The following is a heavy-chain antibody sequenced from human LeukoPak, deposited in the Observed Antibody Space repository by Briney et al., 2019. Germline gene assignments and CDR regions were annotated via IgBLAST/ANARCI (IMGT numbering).Heavy chain of an antibody. CDR1: GGTFSSYA. J-gene: IGHJ4*02. Sequence: ASVKISCKASGGTFSSYAISWVRQAPGQGLEWMGGIIPIFGTANYAQKFQGRVTITADKSTSTAYMELSSLRSEDTAVYYCARSIYSSGWYGVDYWGQGTLVTVSS. CDR3: ARSIYSSGWYGVDY. D-gene: IGHD6-19*01. V-gene: IGHV1-69*06. CDR2: IIPIFGTA.